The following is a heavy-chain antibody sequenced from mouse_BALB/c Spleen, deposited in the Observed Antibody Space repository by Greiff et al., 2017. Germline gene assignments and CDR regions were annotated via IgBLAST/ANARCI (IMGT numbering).Heavy chain of an antibody. CDR3: ARGGITTAWFAY. J-gene: IGHJ3*01. V-gene: IGHV3-2*02. Sequence: VQLKQSGPGLVKPSQSLSLTCTVTGYSITSDYAWNWIRQFPGNKLEWMGYISYSGSTSYNPSLKSRISITRDTSKNQFFLQLNSVTTEDTATYYCARGGITTAWFAYWGQGTLVTVSA. CDR2: ISYSGST. CDR1: GYSITSDYA. D-gene: IGHD2-4*01.